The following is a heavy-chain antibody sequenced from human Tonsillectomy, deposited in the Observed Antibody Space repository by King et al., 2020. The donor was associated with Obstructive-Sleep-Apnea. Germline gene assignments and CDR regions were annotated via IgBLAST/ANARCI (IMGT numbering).Heavy chain of an antibody. CDR2: ISSSSSYL. CDR3: ASLYSRNIDY. CDR1: GFTFSSYS. D-gene: IGHD4-11*01. V-gene: IGHV3-21*01. Sequence: QLVQSGGGLVKPGGSLRLSCAASGFTFSSYSMNWVRQAPGKGLEWVSSISSSSSYLYYSDSVKGRFTISRDNAKNSLYLQMNSLRAEDTAVYYCASLYSRNIDYWGQGTLVTVSS. J-gene: IGHJ4*02.